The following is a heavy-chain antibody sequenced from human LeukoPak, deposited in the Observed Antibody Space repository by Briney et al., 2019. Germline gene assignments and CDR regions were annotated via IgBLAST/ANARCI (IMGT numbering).Heavy chain of an antibody. CDR3: AKDLSLQAKAYYYYYGMDV. CDR2: ISYDGSNK. D-gene: IGHD4-11*01. CDR1: GFTFSSYA. J-gene: IGHJ6*02. Sequence: GGSLRLSCAASGFTFSSYAMSWVRQAPGKGLEWVAVISYDGSNKYYADSVKGRFTISRDNSKNTLYLQMNSLRAEDTAVYYCAKDLSLQAKAYYYYYGMDVWGQGTTVTVSS. V-gene: IGHV3-30*18.